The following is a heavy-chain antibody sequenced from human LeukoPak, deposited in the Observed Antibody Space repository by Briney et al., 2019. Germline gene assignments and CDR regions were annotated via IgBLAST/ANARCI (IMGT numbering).Heavy chain of an antibody. Sequence: GGSLRLSCTVSGLTFSISGMHWVRQAPGKGLEWVTFIRDDGSSEHYADSVKGRFTVSRDNSKNTLYLQMNSLRAEDTAVYYCAREVSGYYDSSGYYYSEYFQHWGQGTLVTVSS. V-gene: IGHV3-30*02. CDR2: IRDDGSSE. CDR3: AREVSGYYDSSGYYYSEYFQH. D-gene: IGHD3-22*01. J-gene: IGHJ1*01. CDR1: GLTFSISG.